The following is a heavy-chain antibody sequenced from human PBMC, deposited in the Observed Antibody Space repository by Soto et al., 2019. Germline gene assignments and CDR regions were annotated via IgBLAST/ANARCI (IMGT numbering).Heavy chain of an antibody. CDR2: INPSGGST. CDR1: GYTFTSYY. Sequence: ASVKVSWKASGYTFTSYYMHWVRQAPGQGLEWMGIINPSGGSTSYAQKLQGRVTMTRDTSTSTVYMELSSLRSEDTAVYYCARDTYYDFWSGYYPTTYYYYGMDVWGQGTTVTVSS. V-gene: IGHV1-46*01. D-gene: IGHD3-3*01. J-gene: IGHJ6*02. CDR3: ARDTYYDFWSGYYPTTYYYYGMDV.